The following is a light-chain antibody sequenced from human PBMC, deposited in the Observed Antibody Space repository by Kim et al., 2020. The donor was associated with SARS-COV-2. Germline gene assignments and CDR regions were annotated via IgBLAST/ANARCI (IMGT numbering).Light chain of an antibody. CDR2: DIT. CDR1: SSDVGVYNS. J-gene: IGLJ1*01. V-gene: IGLV2-14*03. CDR3: MSYRRGSTYV. Sequence: IPISCTGTSSDVGVYNSVSWYQQHPGKAPKLMIFDITNRPSGVSNRFYASKSGNTASLTISRLQAEDEADYYCMSYRRGSTYVFGSGTKVTVL.